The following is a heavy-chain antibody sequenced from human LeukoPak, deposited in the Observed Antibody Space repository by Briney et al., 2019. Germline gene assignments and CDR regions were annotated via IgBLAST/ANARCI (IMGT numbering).Heavy chain of an antibody. Sequence: SETLSLTCTVSGGSISSGDYYWSWIRQPPGKGLEWIGYIYYSGSTYYNPSLKSRVTISVDTSKNQFSLKPSSVTAADTAVYYCARVVDCSSTSCYPSYNWFDPWGQGTLVTVSS. CDR3: ARVVDCSSTSCYPSYNWFDP. D-gene: IGHD2-2*01. J-gene: IGHJ5*02. CDR2: IYYSGST. CDR1: GGSISSGDYY. V-gene: IGHV4-30-4*08.